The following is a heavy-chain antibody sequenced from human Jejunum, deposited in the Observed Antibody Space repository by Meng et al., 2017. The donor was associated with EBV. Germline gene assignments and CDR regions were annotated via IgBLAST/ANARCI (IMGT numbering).Heavy chain of an antibody. J-gene: IGHJ5*02. CDR3: ARGYMWDNRFDP. D-gene: IGHD1-1*01. CDR1: GGSFSSNNW. V-gene: IGHV4-4*02. Sequence: QVQLQQWGAGLLKPSGTLSLSFGVYGGSFSSNNWWSWVRQPPGKGLEWIGEMHHSGIINYNPSLKSRVTISVDKSKNQFSLRLTSVTAADTAVYHCARGYMWDNRFDPWGQGTLVTVSS. CDR2: MHHSGII.